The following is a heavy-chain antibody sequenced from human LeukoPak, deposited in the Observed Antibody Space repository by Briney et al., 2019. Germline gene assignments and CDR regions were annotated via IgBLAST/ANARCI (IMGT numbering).Heavy chain of an antibody. V-gene: IGHV1-46*01. CDR2: INPSGGST. Sequence: GASVKVSCKASGYTFTSYYMHWVRQAPGQGLEWMGIINPSGGSTSYAQKFQGRVTMTRDTSTSTVYMELSSLRSDDTAVYYCARGYYYGSGSYYNADYWGQGTLVTVSS. D-gene: IGHD3-10*01. CDR3: ARGYYYGSGSYYNADY. CDR1: GYTFTSYY. J-gene: IGHJ4*02.